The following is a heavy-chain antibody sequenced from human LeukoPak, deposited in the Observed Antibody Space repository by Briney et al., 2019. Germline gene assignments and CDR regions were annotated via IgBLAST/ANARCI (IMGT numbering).Heavy chain of an antibody. D-gene: IGHD4-17*01. CDR1: RFTVSSNY. V-gene: IGHV3-66*02. CDR3: ARDRDGAKGFDY. Sequence: GGSLRLSCAASRFTVSSNYMSWVRQAPGKGLEWVSVIYSGGSTYYADSVKGRFTISRDNSKNTLYLQMNSLRAEDTAVYYCARDRDGAKGFDYWGQGTLVTVSS. CDR2: IYSGGST. J-gene: IGHJ4*02.